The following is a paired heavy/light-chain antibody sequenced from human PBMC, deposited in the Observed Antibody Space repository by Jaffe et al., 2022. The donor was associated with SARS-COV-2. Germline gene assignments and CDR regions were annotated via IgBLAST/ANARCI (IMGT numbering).Heavy chain of an antibody. CDR3: SKADYYDGSIEGP. CDR2: SGRTGNI. Sequence: EVQMVESGGGLVQPGGSLRLSCVGSGFTFSDYPMSWVRQAPGKGLEWVSASGRTGNIYYADSVKGRFTISRDNYKNTLYLQMNDLRAEDTAVYYCSKADYYDGSIEGPWGQGTLVIVSS. J-gene: IGHJ5*02. D-gene: IGHD3-22*01. V-gene: IGHV3-23*04. CDR1: GFTFSDYP.
Light chain of an antibody. CDR2: RNN. Sequence: QAGLTQPPSVSNGLRQTATLTCTGNSNDVGNEGAAWLQQHQGHPPKLLSYRNNNRPSGISERISAFRSGNTAYLTITGLQPEDEADYYCSAWDSRLHVWLFGGGTKLTVL. CDR1: SNDVGNEG. V-gene: IGLV10-54*01. J-gene: IGLJ3*02. CDR3: SAWDSRLHVWL.